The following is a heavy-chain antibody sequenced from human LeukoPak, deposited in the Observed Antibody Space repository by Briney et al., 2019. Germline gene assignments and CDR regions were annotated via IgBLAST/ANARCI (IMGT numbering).Heavy chain of an antibody. Sequence: GGSLRLSCAASGFTFSSYWMSWVRQAPGKGLEWVANIKQDGSEKSYVDSVKGRFTISRDNAKNSLYLQMNSLRAEDTAIYYCTRVGYIDEGIDYWGQGTLVTVSS. CDR3: TRVGYIDEGIDY. D-gene: IGHD5-24*01. V-gene: IGHV3-7*04. J-gene: IGHJ4*02. CDR1: GFTFSSYW. CDR2: IKQDGSEK.